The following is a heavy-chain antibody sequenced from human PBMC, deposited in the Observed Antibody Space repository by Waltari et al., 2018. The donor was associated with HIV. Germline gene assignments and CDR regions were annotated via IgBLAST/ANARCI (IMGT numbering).Heavy chain of an antibody. CDR1: RYTFTSYD. J-gene: IGHJ1*01. CDR3: ARDLYGSGSYWEH. D-gene: IGHD3-10*01. CDR2: MNPNSGNT. V-gene: IGHV1-8*01. Sequence: QVQLVQSGAEVKKPGASVKVSCKASRYTFTSYDIYWARPATGQGLEWMGWMNPNSGNTGYAQKFQGRITMTRDTSISTAYMELRSLRSEDTAVYYCARDLYGSGSYWEHWGQGTLVTVSS.